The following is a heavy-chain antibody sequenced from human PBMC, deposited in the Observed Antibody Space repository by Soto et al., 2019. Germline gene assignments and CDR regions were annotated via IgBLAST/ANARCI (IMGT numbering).Heavy chain of an antibody. D-gene: IGHD5-18*01. Sequence: ASVKVSCKASGYTFTTYGISWVRQAPGQGLEWLGWISAHNGNTNYAQKFQGRVTITADESTSTAYMELSSLRSEDTAVYYCARRGYSSEGYYGMDVWGQGTTVTVSS. J-gene: IGHJ6*02. CDR1: GYTFTTYG. CDR2: ISAHNGNT. CDR3: ARRGYSSEGYYGMDV. V-gene: IGHV1-18*01.